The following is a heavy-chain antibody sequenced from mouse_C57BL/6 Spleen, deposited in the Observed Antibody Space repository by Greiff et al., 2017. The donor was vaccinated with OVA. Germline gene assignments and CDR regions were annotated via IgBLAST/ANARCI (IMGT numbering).Heavy chain of an antibody. CDR1: GFTFSDYG. CDR3: ARRRYGNYFDY. Sequence: DVQLQESGGGLVKPGGSLKLSCAASGFTFSDYGMHWVRQAPEKGLEWVAYISSGSSTIYYADTVKGRFTISRDNAKNTLFLQMTSLRSEDTAMYYCARRRYGNYFDYWGQGTTLTVSS. V-gene: IGHV5-17*01. D-gene: IGHD2-10*02. CDR2: ISSGSSTI. J-gene: IGHJ2*01.